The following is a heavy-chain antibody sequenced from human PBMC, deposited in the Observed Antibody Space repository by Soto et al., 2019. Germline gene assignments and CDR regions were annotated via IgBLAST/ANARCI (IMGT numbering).Heavy chain of an antibody. J-gene: IGHJ1*01. CDR2: IYYSGST. CDR1: GASITSGGYY. V-gene: IGHV4-31*03. Sequence: QVQLQESGPGLVKPSQTLSLTCTVSGASITSGGYYWSWIRQHPGKGLEWIGYIYYSGSTYYNPSLQCRITMSVDTTKNQFSLKLSSVTAAGTAVYYCTRSMQHWGQGTLVTVSS. CDR3: TRSMQH.